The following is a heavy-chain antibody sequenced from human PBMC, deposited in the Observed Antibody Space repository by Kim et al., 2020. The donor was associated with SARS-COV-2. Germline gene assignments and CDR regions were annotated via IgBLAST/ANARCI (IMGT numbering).Heavy chain of an antibody. Sequence: GGSLRLSCAASGFTFSSYGMHWVRQAPGKGLEWVAVIWYDGSNKYYADSVKGRFTISSDNSKNTLYLQMNSLRAEDTAGYYCARDRYYYGSGAPGDAFDIWGQGTMGTVSS. CDR3: ARDRYYYGSGAPGDAFDI. CDR1: GFTFSSYG. V-gene: IGHV3-33*01. D-gene: IGHD3-10*01. J-gene: IGHJ3*02. CDR2: IWYDGSNK.